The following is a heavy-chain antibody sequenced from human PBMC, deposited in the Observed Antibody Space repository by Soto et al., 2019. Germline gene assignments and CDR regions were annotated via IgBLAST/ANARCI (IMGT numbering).Heavy chain of an antibody. D-gene: IGHD6-13*01. V-gene: IGHV1-2*04. CDR3: ARDSSKYSSSWPPESVFDY. CDR1: GYTFTGYY. Sequence: ASVKVSCKASGYTFTGYYMHWVRQAPGQGLEWMGWINPNSGGTNYAQKFQGWVTMTRDRSISTAYMELSRLRSDDTAVYYCARDSSKYSSSWPPESVFDYWGQGTLVTVSS. J-gene: IGHJ4*02. CDR2: INPNSGGT.